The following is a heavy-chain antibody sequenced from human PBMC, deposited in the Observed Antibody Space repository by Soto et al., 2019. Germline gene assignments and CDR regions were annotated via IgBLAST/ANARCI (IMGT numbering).Heavy chain of an antibody. CDR2: IYYSGST. J-gene: IGHJ4*02. CDR1: GGSISSLY. V-gene: IGHV4-59*08. CDR3: ARLYGFSGFDY. D-gene: IGHD6-25*01. Sequence: SETLSLTCTVAGGSISSLYWIWIRQPPGKGLEWIGYIYYSGSTNYNPSLKSRVTISVDTSKNQFSLKLSSVTAADTAVYYCARLYGFSGFDYWGQGTLVTVSS.